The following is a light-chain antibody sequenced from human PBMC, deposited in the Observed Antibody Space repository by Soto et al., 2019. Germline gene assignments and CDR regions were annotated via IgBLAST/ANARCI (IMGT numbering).Light chain of an antibody. V-gene: IGLV2-14*01. J-gene: IGLJ2*01. CDR2: EVS. CDR3: ATWDGSLPGEV. CDR1: SSDVGGYNY. Sequence: QSALTQPASVSGSPGQSITIACTGTSSDVGGYNYVSWYQQHPGKAPKVMIYEVSHRPSGVSDRFSGSKSGNTASLTISGLQAEDEADYYCATWDGSLPGEVFGGGTKLTVL.